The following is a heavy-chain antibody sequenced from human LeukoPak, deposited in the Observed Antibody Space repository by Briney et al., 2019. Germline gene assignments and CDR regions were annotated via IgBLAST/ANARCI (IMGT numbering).Heavy chain of an antibody. J-gene: IGHJ2*01. CDR3: ARDRTAANWYFDL. CDR1: GGSISSSSYY. V-gene: IGHV4-39*07. Sequence: PSETLSLTCSVSGGSISSSSYYWGWIRQPPGKGLEWIGSIYYSGSTDYNPSLKSRVAMSIDTSKNQFSLRLSSVTAADTAVYYCARDRTAANWYFDLWGPGTLVTVSS. CDR2: IYYSGST. D-gene: IGHD1-1*01.